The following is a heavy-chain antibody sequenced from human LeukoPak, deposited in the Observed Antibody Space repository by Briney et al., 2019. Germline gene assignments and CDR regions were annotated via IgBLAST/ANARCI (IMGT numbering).Heavy chain of an antibody. J-gene: IGHJ4*02. D-gene: IGHD3-3*01. V-gene: IGHV1-46*01. Sequence: ASVKVSCNASGYTFTNYYMHWVRQAPGQGLEWMVIINPSGGSTSYAQKFQGRVTMTSDTSTSTVYMELSSLRSEDTAVYYCARGTSGYSKTFDYWGQGTLVTVSS. CDR3: ARGTSGYSKTFDY. CDR2: INPSGGST. CDR1: GYTFTNYY.